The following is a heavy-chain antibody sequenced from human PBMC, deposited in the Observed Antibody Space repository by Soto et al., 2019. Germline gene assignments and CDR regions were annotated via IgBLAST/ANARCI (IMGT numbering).Heavy chain of an antibody. CDR2: ISAYNGNT. V-gene: IGHV1-18*01. Sequence: ASVKVSCKASGYTFTSYGISWVRQAPGQGLEWMGWISAYNGNTNYAQKLQGRVTMTTDTSTSTAYMELRSLRSDDTAVYYCARFEVGQLAYYYYYYGMDVWGQGTTVTVSS. CDR3: ARFEVGQLAYYYYYYGMDV. CDR1: GYTFTSYG. D-gene: IGHD6-6*01. J-gene: IGHJ6*02.